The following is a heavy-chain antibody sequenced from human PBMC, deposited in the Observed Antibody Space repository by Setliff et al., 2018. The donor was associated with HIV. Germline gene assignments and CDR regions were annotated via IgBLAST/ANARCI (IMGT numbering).Heavy chain of an antibody. D-gene: IGHD6-13*01. CDR1: GFTFSSYA. Sequence: RLSCAASGFTFSSYAMSWVRQAPGKGMEWVSAISGSGGSTYYADSVKGRFTISRDNSKNTLYLQMNSLRAEDTAVYYCAKADIAAAGFPAWGQGTLVTVSS. V-gene: IGHV3-23*01. CDR2: ISGSGGST. J-gene: IGHJ5*02. CDR3: AKADIAAAGFPA.